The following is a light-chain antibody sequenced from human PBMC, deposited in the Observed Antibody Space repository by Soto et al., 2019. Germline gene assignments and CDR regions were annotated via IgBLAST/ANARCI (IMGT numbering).Light chain of an antibody. CDR1: SSNIGSDF. V-gene: IGLV1-47*01. CDR2: RNN. CDR3: AAWDHSLSGRM. J-gene: IGLJ2*01. Sequence: QSVLTQPPSASATPGQRVTISCSGSSSNIGSDFVFWYQQLPGTAPKLLIYRNNQRPSGVPDRFSGSKSGTSASLAISGLRSEDEADYYCAAWDHSLSGRMIGGGTKLTVL.